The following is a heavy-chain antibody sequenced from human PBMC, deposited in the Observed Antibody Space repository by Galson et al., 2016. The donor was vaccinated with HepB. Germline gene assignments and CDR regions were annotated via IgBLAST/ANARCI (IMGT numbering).Heavy chain of an antibody. CDR3: ARGDCVGACYHDAFDI. Sequence: SVKVSCKATGYIFTSHYIYWVRQVPGQGLAFMGEINPSGVSTSYAQKFQGRVTMTSDTSTSTVYMELSSMRSEDTAVYYCARGDCVGACYHDAFDIWGQGTMVTVAS. V-gene: IGHV1-46*01. CDR2: INPSGVST. CDR1: GYIFTSHY. D-gene: IGHD2-21*02. J-gene: IGHJ3*02.